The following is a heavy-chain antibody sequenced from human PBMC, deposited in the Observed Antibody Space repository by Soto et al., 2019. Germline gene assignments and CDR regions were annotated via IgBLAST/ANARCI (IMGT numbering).Heavy chain of an antibody. CDR3: ANRERLGSEYYYMDV. Sequence: QITLKESGPTLVKPTQTLTLTCTFSGFSLSTSVVGVVWIRQPPGNALEWLALIYWDDDKRYSPSLKSRLTITKDTSKNQVVLTMTNMDPVDTATYYCANRERLGSEYYYMDVWGKWTTVTVSS. J-gene: IGHJ6*03. CDR2: IYWDDDK. CDR1: GFSLSTSVVG. D-gene: IGHD2-15*01. V-gene: IGHV2-5*02.